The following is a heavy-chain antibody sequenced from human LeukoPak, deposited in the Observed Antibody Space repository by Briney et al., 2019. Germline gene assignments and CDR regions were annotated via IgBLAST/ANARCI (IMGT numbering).Heavy chain of an antibody. CDR1: GFTFSSYA. V-gene: IGHV3-23*01. CDR3: AKHTLVDY. Sequence: GGSLRLSCAASGFTFSSYAMSWVRQAPGKGLEWVSAISGSGGFTYYAESVKGRFTISRDNSKSTLYLQMSSLRAEDTAVYYCAKHTLVDYWGQGALVTVSS. CDR2: ISGSGGFT. J-gene: IGHJ4*02.